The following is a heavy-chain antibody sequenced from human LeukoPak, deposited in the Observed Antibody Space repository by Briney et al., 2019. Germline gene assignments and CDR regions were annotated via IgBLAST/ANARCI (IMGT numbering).Heavy chain of an antibody. V-gene: IGHV3-23*01. J-gene: IGHJ4*02. CDR2: ISGSGGST. CDR3: ARGVEFWFQFDY. D-gene: IGHD3-10*01. CDR1: GFTFSSYG. Sequence: GGSLRLSCAASGFTFSSYGMSWVRQAPGKGLEWVSAISGSGGSTYYADSVKGRFTISRDNSKNTLYLQMNSLRAEDTAVYYCARGVEFWFQFDYWGQGTLVTVSS.